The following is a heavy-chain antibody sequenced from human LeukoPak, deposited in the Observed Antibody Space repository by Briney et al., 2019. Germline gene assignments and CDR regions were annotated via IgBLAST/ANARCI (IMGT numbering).Heavy chain of an antibody. CDR1: GFSVTSNH. Sequence: PGGSLRLSCAASGFSVTSNHMNWVRQAPGKGLEWVSIIYTGGTTHYADSLNDRFTISRDDSINTLYLQMNSLRAEDTAVYYCARDSSSYYFDYWGLGTLVTVSS. CDR2: IYTGGTT. J-gene: IGHJ4*02. CDR3: ARDSSSYYFDY. V-gene: IGHV3-66*01. D-gene: IGHD6-6*01.